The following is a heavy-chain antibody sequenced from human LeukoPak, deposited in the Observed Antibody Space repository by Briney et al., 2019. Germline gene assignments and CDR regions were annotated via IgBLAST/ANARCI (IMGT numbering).Heavy chain of an antibody. D-gene: IGHD6-19*01. CDR2: INPSGGST. Sequence: GASVKVSCKASGYIFTSYYMHWVRQAPGQGLEWMGIINPSGGSTSYAQKFQGRVTMTRDTSTSTVYMELSSLRSEDTAVYYCARVVWIAVAGGYFQHWGQGTLVTVSS. J-gene: IGHJ1*01. CDR3: ARVVWIAVAGGYFQH. V-gene: IGHV1-46*01. CDR1: GYIFTSYY.